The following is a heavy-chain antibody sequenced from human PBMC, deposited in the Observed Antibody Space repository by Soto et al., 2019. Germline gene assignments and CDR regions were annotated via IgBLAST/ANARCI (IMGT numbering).Heavy chain of an antibody. Sequence: GGSLRLSCAASGFTFDDYAMHWVRQAPGKGLEWVSGISWNSGSIGYADSVKGRFTISRDNAKNSLYLQMNSLRAEDTALYYCAKDHHIMITFGGVQPAGFDYWGQGTLVTVSS. J-gene: IGHJ4*02. CDR1: GFTFDDYA. CDR2: ISWNSGSI. V-gene: IGHV3-9*01. CDR3: AKDHHIMITFGGVQPAGFDY. D-gene: IGHD3-16*01.